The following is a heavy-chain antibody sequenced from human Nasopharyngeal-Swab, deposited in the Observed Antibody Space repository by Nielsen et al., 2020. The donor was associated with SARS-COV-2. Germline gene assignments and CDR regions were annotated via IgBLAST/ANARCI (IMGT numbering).Heavy chain of an antibody. J-gene: IGHJ4*02. CDR1: GASFSGYY. D-gene: IGHD2-2*01. CDR3: ARIFYCSSTSCSPDY. Sequence: LRLSCGLNGASFSGYYWGWIRQPPGKGLEWIGDITRSGNTNYNPSLKSRVTISVDTSKNQFSLKLSSVTAADTAVYYCARIFYCSSTSCSPDYWGQGTLVTVSS. CDR2: ITRSGNT. V-gene: IGHV4-34*09.